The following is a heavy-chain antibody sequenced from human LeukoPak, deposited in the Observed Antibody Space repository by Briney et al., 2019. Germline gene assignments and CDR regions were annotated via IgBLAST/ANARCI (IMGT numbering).Heavy chain of an antibody. CDR1: GFTFSNAW. J-gene: IGHJ4*02. D-gene: IGHD6-19*01. Sequence: GGSLRLSCAASGFTFSNAWMSWVRQAPGKGLEWVGRIKSKTDGGTTDYAAPVKGRFTISRDNSKNTLYPQMNSLRAEDTAVYYCAKDLSEVSQWLGYWGQGTLVTVSS. CDR3: AKDLSEVSQWLGY. V-gene: IGHV3-15*01. CDR2: IKSKTDGGTT.